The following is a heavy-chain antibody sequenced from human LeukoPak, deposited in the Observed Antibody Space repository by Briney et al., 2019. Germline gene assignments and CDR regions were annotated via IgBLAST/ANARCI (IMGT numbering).Heavy chain of an antibody. J-gene: IGHJ4*02. D-gene: IGHD3/OR15-3a*01. CDR1: GFTFNDYA. Sequence: PGRSLRLSCAASGFTFNDYAMHWVRQVPGKGLEWVSGISWNSGSVVYADSVKGRFTISRDNAKNSLYLQMNSLKTEDTAVYYCTTVIFGVDYWGQGTLVTVSS. V-gene: IGHV3-9*01. CDR3: TTVIFGVDY. CDR2: ISWNSGSV.